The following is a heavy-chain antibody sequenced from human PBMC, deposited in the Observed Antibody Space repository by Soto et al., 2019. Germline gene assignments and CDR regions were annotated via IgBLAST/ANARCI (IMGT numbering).Heavy chain of an antibody. J-gene: IGHJ4*02. CDR2: MSYSGSS. Sequence: QLQLQESGPGLVKPSETLSLTCTVSGGSLSSSSSYWGWIRQPPGKGLEWIGSMSYSGSSYHNPSRKSRVTLSGDTSQSRFSLKLTSVTAADTAVYYCARHRVPSVYDPIPGCFDSWGQGILVTASS. D-gene: IGHD5-12*01. CDR1: GGSLSSSSSY. CDR3: ARHRVPSVYDPIPGCFDS. V-gene: IGHV4-39*01.